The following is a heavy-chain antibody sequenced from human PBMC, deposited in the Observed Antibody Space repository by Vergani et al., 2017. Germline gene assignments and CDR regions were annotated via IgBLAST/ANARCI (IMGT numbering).Heavy chain of an antibody. D-gene: IGHD3-3*01. CDR2: ISAYSGET. CDR3: SRGGFYTSRNDFKFYGLGV. CDR1: GGTFSSYT. J-gene: IGHJ6*02. Sequence: QVQLVQSGAEVKKPGSSVKVSCKASGGTFSSYTISWVRHAPGQGLEWMGWISAYSGETRYARSLQGRVTMTTDASTNTAYMSLRSLRSDDTAIYYCSRGGFYTSRNDFKFYGLGVWGQGTTVTVTS. V-gene: IGHV1-18*01.